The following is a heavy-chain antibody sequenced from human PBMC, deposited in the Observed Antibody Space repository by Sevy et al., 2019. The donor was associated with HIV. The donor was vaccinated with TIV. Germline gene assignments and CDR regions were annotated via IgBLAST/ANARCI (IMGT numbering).Heavy chain of an antibody. J-gene: IGHJ4*02. CDR3: ARPHMAVAGREGEDY. CDR1: GYTLTCYY. CDR2: INPNSGGT. D-gene: IGHD6-19*01. V-gene: IGHV1-2*06. Sequence: ASVKVSCKASGYTLTCYYMHWVRQAPGQGLEWMGRINPNSGGTNYAQKFQGRVTMTRDTSISTAYMELSRLRSDDTAVYYCARPHMAVAGREGEDYWGQGTLVTVSS.